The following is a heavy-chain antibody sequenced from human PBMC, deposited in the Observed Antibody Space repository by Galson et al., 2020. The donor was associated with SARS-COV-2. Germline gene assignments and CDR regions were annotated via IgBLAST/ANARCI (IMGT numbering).Heavy chain of an antibody. CDR1: GFTFSSYS. J-gene: IGHJ4*02. D-gene: IGHD6-13*01. CDR3: ARGLIAAAGKAGY. V-gene: IGHV3-21*01. Sequence: GGSLRLSCAASGFTFSSYSMNWVRQAPGKGLEWVSSISSSSSYIYYADSVKGRFTISRDNAKNSLYLQMNSLRAEDTAVYYCARGLIAAAGKAGYWGQGTLVTVSS. CDR2: ISSSSSYI.